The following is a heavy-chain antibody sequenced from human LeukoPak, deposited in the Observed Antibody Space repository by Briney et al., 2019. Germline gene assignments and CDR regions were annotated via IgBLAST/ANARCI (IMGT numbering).Heavy chain of an antibody. Sequence: ASVKVSCKASGYTFTGYYMHWVRQAPGQGLEWMGWINPNSGNTGYAQKFQGRVTMTRNTSISTAYMELSSLRSEDTAVYYCARGYEMATNDYWGQGTLVTVSS. D-gene: IGHD5-24*01. CDR1: GYTFTGYY. J-gene: IGHJ4*02. CDR2: INPNSGNT. V-gene: IGHV1-8*02. CDR3: ARGYEMATNDY.